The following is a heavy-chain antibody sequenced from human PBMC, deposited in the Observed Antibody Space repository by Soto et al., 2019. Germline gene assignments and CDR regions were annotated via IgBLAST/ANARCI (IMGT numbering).Heavy chain of an antibody. J-gene: IGHJ6*02. CDR1: GGTFSSYA. D-gene: IGHD2-2*01. CDR2: INPIFGTA. CDR3: ARHVPAAGYYYGIDV. Sequence: QVQLVQSGAEVKKPGSSVKVSCKASGGTFSSYAISWVRQAPGQGLEWMGGINPIFGTANYAQKFQGRVTITADESTSTANMALSTLISEATAVYYCARHVPAAGYYYGIDVWDQPDTVPVSS. V-gene: IGHV1-69*12.